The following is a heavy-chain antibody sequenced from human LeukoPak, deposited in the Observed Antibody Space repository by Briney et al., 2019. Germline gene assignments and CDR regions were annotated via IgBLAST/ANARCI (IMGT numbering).Heavy chain of an antibody. D-gene: IGHD3-3*01. CDR3: ARGDGGHDFWSNYPLDS. CDR1: GGTFSSDS. V-gene: IGHV1-69*02. Sequence: AASVKVSCKASGGTFSSDSFSWVRQAPGQGPEWMGRIIPLLGIENCAQKFQDRLTIMADKPTSTVYMELSSLRSGDTAVYYCARGDGGHDFWSNYPLDSWGQGTLVTVSS. CDR2: IIPLLGIE. J-gene: IGHJ4*02.